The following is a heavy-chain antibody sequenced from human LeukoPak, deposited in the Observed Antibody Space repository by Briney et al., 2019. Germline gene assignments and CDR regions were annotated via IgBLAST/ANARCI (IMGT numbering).Heavy chain of an antibody. CDR2: VVVGSGNT. CDR3: AREEYSSSSGEGSFDY. D-gene: IGHD6-6*01. CDR1: GFTFTSSA. V-gene: IGHV1-58*01. Sequence: GTSVEVSCKASGFTFTSSAVQWVRQARGQRLEWIGWVVVGSGNTNYAQKFQERVTITRDMSTSTAYMELSSLRSEDTAVYYCAREEYSSSSGEGSFDYWGQGTLVTVSS. J-gene: IGHJ4*02.